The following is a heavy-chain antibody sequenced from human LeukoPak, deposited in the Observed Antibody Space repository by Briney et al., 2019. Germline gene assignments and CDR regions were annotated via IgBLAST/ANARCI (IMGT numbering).Heavy chain of an antibody. J-gene: IGHJ4*02. Sequence: RGSLRLSCAASGFTVSSNYMSWVRQAPGKGLEWVSVIYSGGSTYYADSVKGRFTISRDNSKNTLYLQMNSLRAEDTAVYYCAREASSGYYPPYYFDYWGQGTLVTVSS. CDR3: AREASSGYYPPYYFDY. CDR2: IYSGGST. D-gene: IGHD3-22*01. CDR1: GFTVSSNY. V-gene: IGHV3-53*01.